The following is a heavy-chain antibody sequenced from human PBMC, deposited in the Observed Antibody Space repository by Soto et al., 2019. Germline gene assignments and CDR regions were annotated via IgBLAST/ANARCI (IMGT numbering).Heavy chain of an antibody. D-gene: IGHD3-10*01. CDR1: GFTFSSYG. Sequence: HPGGSLRLSCAASGFTFSSYGMHWVRQAPGKGLEWVAVIWYDGSNKYYADSVKGRFTISRDNSKNTLYLQMNSLRAEDTAVYYCARDQYDYGSGSYYRYYYGMDVWGQGTTITVSS. J-gene: IGHJ6*02. CDR2: IWYDGSNK. V-gene: IGHV3-33*01. CDR3: ARDQYDYGSGSYYRYYYGMDV.